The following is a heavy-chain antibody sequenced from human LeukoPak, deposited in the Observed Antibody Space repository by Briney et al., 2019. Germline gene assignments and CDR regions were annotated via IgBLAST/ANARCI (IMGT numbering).Heavy chain of an antibody. CDR3: ALYGSASLDAFDI. J-gene: IGHJ3*02. CDR1: GYTFTSYA. CDR2: INAGNGNT. D-gene: IGHD3-10*01. V-gene: IGHV1-3*01. Sequence: ASVKGSCKASGYTFTSYAMHWVRQAPGQRLEWMGWINAGNGNTKYSQKFQGRVTITRDTSASTAYMELSSLRSEDTAVYYCALYGSASLDAFDIWGQGTMVTVSS.